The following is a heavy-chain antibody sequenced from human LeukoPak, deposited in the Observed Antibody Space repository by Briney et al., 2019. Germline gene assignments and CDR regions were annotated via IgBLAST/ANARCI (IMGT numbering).Heavy chain of an antibody. D-gene: IGHD4-17*01. CDR3: AREGPVTTVNHIDY. J-gene: IGHJ4*02. Sequence: SQTLSLTCTVSGGSISSGDHYWRWIRQPPGKGLEWIVYIYYSGTTYYNPPLRGRVSISVDTSKNQFSLKLTSVTAADTAVYYCAREGPVTTVNHIDYWGQGTLVTVSS. CDR1: GGSISSGDHY. CDR2: IYYSGTT. V-gene: IGHV4-30-4*01.